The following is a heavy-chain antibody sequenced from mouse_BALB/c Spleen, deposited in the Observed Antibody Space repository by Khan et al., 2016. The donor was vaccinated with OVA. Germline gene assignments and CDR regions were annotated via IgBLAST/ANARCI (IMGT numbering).Heavy chain of an antibody. CDR3: ATSYFYRYFFDY. CDR2: ISGDSNTI. D-gene: IGHD1-1*01. V-gene: IGHV5-17*02. CDR1: GFTFSSYG. Sequence: EVELVESGGDLVQPGGSRKLSCAASGFTFSSYGMHWVRQAPEKGLEWVAYISGDSNTIYYADTVKGRFTISRDNHRNTLFLQMTSLMSEETAMYYCATSYFYRYFFDYWGPGTTLTVSS. J-gene: IGHJ2*01.